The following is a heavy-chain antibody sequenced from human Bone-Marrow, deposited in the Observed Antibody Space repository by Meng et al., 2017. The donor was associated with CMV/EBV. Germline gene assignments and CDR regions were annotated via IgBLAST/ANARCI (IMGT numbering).Heavy chain of an antibody. Sequence: VCRVSLSSSHWWSWVRQPPGKGLAWIGELWHSGSTNYNPSLRRRVTISVDKSKNKFSLRLSSVTAADTAVYYCARDYYGSGPRFDPWGQGTLVTVSS. CDR3: ARDYYGSGPRFDP. CDR2: LWHSGST. V-gene: IGHV4-4*02. CDR1: RVSLSSSHW. J-gene: IGHJ5*02. D-gene: IGHD3-10*01.